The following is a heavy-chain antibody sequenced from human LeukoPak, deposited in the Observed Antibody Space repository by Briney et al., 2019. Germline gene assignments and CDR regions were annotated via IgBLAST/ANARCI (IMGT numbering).Heavy chain of an antibody. CDR2: ISSNGRIT. J-gene: IGHJ4*02. CDR3: ARGGGPILATYFDH. D-gene: IGHD5-12*01. Sequence: GGSPRLSCAASGFTFSSYAMHWVRQAPGKGLEYVSVISSNGRITYYANSVKGRFTISRDNSKNTLYLQMGSLRAEDMAVYYCARGGGPILATYFDHWGQGSLVAVSS. CDR1: GFTFSSYA. V-gene: IGHV3-64*01.